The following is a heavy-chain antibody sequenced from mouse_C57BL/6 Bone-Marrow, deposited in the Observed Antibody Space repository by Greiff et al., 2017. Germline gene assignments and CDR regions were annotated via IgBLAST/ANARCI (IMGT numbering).Heavy chain of an antibody. Sequence: QVQLQQSGAELMKPGASVKLSCKATGYTFTGYWIEWVKQRPGHGLEWIGEILPGSGSTNYNEKFKGKATFTADTSSSTAYMQLSSLTTEDSAIYYCASYSNSAWFAYWGQGTLVTVSA. J-gene: IGHJ3*01. V-gene: IGHV1-9*01. CDR2: ILPGSGST. D-gene: IGHD2-5*01. CDR1: GYTFTGYW. CDR3: ASYSNSAWFAY.